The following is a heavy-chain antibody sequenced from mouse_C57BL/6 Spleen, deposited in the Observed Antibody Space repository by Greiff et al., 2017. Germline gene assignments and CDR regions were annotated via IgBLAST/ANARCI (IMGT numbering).Heavy chain of an antibody. V-gene: IGHV5-4*03. J-gene: IGHJ4*01. D-gene: IGHD2-1*01. CDR2: ISDGGSYT. CDR1: GFTFSSYA. Sequence: DVMLVESGGGLVKPGGSLKLSCAASGFTFSSYAMSWVRQTPEKRLEWVATISDGGSYTYYPDNVKGRFTISRDNAKNNLYLQMSHLKSEDTAMYYCARGDGNSHYYAMDYWGQGTSVTVSS. CDR3: ARGDGNSHYYAMDY.